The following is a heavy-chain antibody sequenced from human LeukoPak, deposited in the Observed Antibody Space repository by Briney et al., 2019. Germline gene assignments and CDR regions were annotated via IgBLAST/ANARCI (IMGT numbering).Heavy chain of an antibody. CDR2: ISSDGGIT. J-gene: IGHJ4*02. V-gene: IGHV3-74*01. Sequence: GGSLRLSCAASGFTFSTYWMHWVRQAPGKGLVWVSRISSDGGITSYADSVKGRFTISRDNAKNTLYLQMNSLRAEDTAVYYCARHLNYYLDYWGQGTLVTVSS. CDR3: ARHLNYYLDY. D-gene: IGHD3-10*01. CDR1: GFTFSTYW.